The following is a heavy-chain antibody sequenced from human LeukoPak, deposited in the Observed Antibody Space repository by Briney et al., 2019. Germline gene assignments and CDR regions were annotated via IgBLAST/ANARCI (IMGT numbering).Heavy chain of an antibody. J-gene: IGHJ6*04. V-gene: IGHV3-33*01. CDR2: IWSDGSNE. CDR3: ARDSRSDDTGGLDV. CDR1: GFTFSSHG. Sequence: GGSLRLSCPTSGFTFSSHGMHWVRQAPGKGLESVAVIWSDGSNEYYADSVKGRFTISRDNSKDTLYLEMTSLWAEDTAVYYCARDSRSDDTGGLDVWGKGTTVTVSS. D-gene: IGHD3-10*01.